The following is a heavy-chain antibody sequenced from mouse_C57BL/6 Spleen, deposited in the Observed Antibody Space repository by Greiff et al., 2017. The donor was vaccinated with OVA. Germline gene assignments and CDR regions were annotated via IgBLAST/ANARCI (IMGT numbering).Heavy chain of an antibody. V-gene: IGHV10-1*01. CDR2: IRSKSNNYAT. CDR1: GFSFNTYA. J-gene: IGHJ4*01. Sequence: EVKLQESGGGLVQPKGSLKLSCAASGFSFNTYAMNWVRQAPGKGLEWVARIRSKSNNYATYYADSVKDRFTISRDDSESMLYLQMNNLKTEDTAMYYCVRHKAYAMDYWGQGTSVTVSS. CDR3: VRHKAYAMDY.